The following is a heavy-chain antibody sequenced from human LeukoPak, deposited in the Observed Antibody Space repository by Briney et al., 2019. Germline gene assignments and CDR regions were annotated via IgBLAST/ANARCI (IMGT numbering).Heavy chain of an antibody. CDR1: GGSFSGYY. D-gene: IGHD5-12*01. Sequence: SETLSLTCAVYGGSFSGYYWSWIRQPPGKGLEWIGEINHSGSTNYNPSLKSRVTISVDTSKNQFSLKLSSVTAVDTAVYYCARGLSKLGWLRYPLDYWGQGTLVTVSS. CDR3: ARGLSKLGWLRYPLDY. CDR2: INHSGST. J-gene: IGHJ4*02. V-gene: IGHV4-34*01.